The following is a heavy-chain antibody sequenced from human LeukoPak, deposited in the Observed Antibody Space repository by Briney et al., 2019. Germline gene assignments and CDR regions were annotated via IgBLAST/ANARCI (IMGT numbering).Heavy chain of an antibody. CDR1: GFTFDDYG. D-gene: IGHD1-26*01. CDR3: AKDRLGAILYFDY. Sequence: GGSLRLSCAASGFTFDDYGMSWVRQAPGKGLEWVSGINWNGGSTGYADSVKGRSTISRDNSKNTLYMQMNSLRAGDTAVYYCAKDRLGAILYFDYWGQGTLVTVSS. J-gene: IGHJ4*02. V-gene: IGHV3-20*04. CDR2: INWNGGST.